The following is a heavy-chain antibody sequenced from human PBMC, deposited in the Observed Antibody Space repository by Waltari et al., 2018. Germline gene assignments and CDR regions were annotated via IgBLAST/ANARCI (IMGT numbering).Heavy chain of an antibody. CDR1: GFTFSKYA. Sequence: EVQLLESGGGLVQPGGSLGLSCAASGFTFSKYAMSWVRRAPGKGLEWVSAISGGGGSTYYADSVKGRFTISRDNSKNTLFLQMNSLRAEDTAVYYCAKDLGYYDSSDDAFDIWGQGTMVTVSS. V-gene: IGHV3-23*01. D-gene: IGHD3-22*01. J-gene: IGHJ3*02. CDR3: AKDLGYYDSSDDAFDI. CDR2: ISGGGGST.